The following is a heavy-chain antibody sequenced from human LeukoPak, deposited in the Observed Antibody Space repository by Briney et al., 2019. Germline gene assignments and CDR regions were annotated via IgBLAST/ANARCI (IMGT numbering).Heavy chain of an antibody. J-gene: IGHJ4*02. CDR3: ARWGSNNYFDY. Sequence: SETLSLTCTVSGGSISSSSYYWGWIRQPPGKGLEWIGSIYYSGSTYYNPSLKSRVTISVDASKNQFSLKLSSVTAADTAAYYCARWGSNNYFDYWGQGTLVTVSS. D-gene: IGHD6-13*01. CDR2: IYYSGST. V-gene: IGHV4-39*01. CDR1: GGSISSSSYY.